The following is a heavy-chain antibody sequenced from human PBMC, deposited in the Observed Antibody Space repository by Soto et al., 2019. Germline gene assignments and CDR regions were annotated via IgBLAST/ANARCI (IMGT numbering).Heavy chain of an antibody. V-gene: IGHV4-34*01. CDR2: INHSGST. D-gene: IGHD3-22*01. J-gene: IGHJ5*02. Sequence: SETLSLTCAVYGGSFSGYYWTWLRQPPGTGLEWIGEINHSGSTNYNPSLKSRVTISVDTSKNQFSLKLSSVTAADTAVYYCAREVGYESSGYYSNWFDPWGQGTLVTVSS. CDR1: GGSFSGYY. CDR3: AREVGYESSGYYSNWFDP.